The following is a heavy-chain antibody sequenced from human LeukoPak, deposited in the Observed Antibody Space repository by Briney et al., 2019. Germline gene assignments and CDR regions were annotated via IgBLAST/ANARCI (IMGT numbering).Heavy chain of an antibody. CDR3: ARQTTYDSSGYYSPNFDY. Sequence: SQTLSLTCTVSGGSISSGGYYWSWIRQPPGKGLEWIGYIYHSGSTYYNPSLKSRVTISVDRSKNQFSLKLSSVTAADTAVYYCARQTTYDSSGYYSPNFDYWGQGTLVTVSS. CDR2: IYHSGST. V-gene: IGHV4-30-2*01. D-gene: IGHD3-22*01. CDR1: GGSISSGGYY. J-gene: IGHJ4*02.